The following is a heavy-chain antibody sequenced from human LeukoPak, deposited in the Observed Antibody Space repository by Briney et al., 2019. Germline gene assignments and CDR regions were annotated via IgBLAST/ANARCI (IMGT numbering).Heavy chain of an antibody. V-gene: IGHV4-59*01. CDR1: VGSLSIFY. CDR3: EISPLGYSVPSADY. CDR2: IYYSGST. Sequence: PSETLSLTCTLSVGSLSIFYWSGIRKPPGRGLEWRGYIYYSGSTNYNHALKSRVTISVDTSKNQFSLRLSSVTAADTAVYYCEISPLGYSVPSADYWGPRALGTASS. J-gene: IGHJ4*02. D-gene: IGHD5/OR15-5a*01.